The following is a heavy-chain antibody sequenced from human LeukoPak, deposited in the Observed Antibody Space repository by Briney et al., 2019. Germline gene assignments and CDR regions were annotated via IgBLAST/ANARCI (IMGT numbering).Heavy chain of an antibody. Sequence: GGSLRLSCAASGFTFTTYAMYWVRQAPGKGLEWVALISHDGTNKYYADSVKGRFTISRGNSKNTLYLQMNSLRAEDTAVYYCARGGQQLLDYFDYWGQGTLVTVSS. J-gene: IGHJ4*02. CDR3: ARGGQQLLDYFDY. V-gene: IGHV3-30*14. CDR1: GFTFTTYA. CDR2: ISHDGTNK. D-gene: IGHD6-13*01.